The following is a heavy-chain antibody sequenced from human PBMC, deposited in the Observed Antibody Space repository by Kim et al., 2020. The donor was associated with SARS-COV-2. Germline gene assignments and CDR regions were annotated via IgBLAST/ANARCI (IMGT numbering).Heavy chain of an antibody. Sequence: SETLSLTCTVSGGSISSGVYYWSWIRQHPGKGLEWIGYIYYSGSTYYNPSLKSRVTISVDTSKNQFSLELSSVTAADTAVYYCARDTWQQLESYFDYWGQGTLVTVSS. CDR1: GGSISSGVYY. CDR3: ARDTWQQLESYFDY. D-gene: IGHD6-13*01. J-gene: IGHJ4*02. V-gene: IGHV4-31*03. CDR2: IYYSGST.